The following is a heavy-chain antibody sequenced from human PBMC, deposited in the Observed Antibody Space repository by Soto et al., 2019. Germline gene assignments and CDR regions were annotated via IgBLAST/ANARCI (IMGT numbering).Heavy chain of an antibody. J-gene: IGHJ4*02. Sequence: PGESLKISYQDSGVSFASSWIGWVRQMPGKGLEWMGVIYPGDSDTRYSPSFQGQVTISADKSISTAYLQWSSLKASDTAMYYCARGDYRVLEFWGQGTLVTVSS. D-gene: IGHD4-4*01. CDR3: ARGDYRVLEF. CDR1: GVSFASSW. CDR2: IYPGDSDT. V-gene: IGHV5-51*01.